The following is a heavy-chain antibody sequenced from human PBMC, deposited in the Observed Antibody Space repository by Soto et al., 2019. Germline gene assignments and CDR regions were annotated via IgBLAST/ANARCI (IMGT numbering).Heavy chain of an antibody. Sequence: QVQLQESGPGLVKPSGTLSLTSAVSGGSIRSSNWWSWGRQPPGKGLEWIGEIYHSGITNYNPSLKSRVTISVDKSKNQLSLKLSSVTAADTALYYCARVRYCNSNSCYIEFDYWGQGTLVTVSS. D-gene: IGHD2-2*01. CDR2: IYHSGIT. J-gene: IGHJ4*02. CDR1: GGSIRSSNW. V-gene: IGHV4-4*02. CDR3: ARVRYCNSNSCYIEFDY.